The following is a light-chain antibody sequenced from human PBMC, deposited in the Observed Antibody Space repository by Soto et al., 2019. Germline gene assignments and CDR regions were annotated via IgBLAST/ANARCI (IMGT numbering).Light chain of an antibody. V-gene: IGLV2-14*01. Sequence: QSALTQPASVSGSPGQSITISCTGTYSDVGGYNFVSWYQQHPGKAPKVMIYDVSDRPSGVSDRFSGSKSGNTASLTNSGLQPEDEAYYYCSSYTSISNVVFGGGTKLTVL. CDR3: SSYTSISNVV. J-gene: IGLJ2*01. CDR2: DVS. CDR1: YSDVGGYNF.